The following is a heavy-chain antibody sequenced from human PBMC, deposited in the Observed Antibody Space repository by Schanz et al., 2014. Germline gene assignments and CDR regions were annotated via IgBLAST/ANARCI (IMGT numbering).Heavy chain of an antibody. CDR1: GYTFIDYS. CDR3: ARDRDQWDGNYLDY. V-gene: IGHV1-18*04. J-gene: IGHJ4*02. CDR2: IGGSDGNT. Sequence: QVQLVQSGAEVKKPGASVKVSCKASGYTFIDYSMHWVRQAPGQGLEWMGWIGGSDGNTNFAQKFQGRVTMTTDTSTSTVYMELRSLTSDDSAVYYCARDRDQWDGNYLDYWGQGTLVTVSS. D-gene: IGHD1-26*01.